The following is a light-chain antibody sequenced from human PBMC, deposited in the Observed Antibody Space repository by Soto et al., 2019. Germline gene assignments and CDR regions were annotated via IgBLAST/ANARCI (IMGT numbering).Light chain of an antibody. J-gene: IGKJ3*01. Sequence: DIQMTQSPSSLSASVGDRVTITCRASQGISNYLAWYQQKPGKVPKLLIYAASTLQSGVLSRFSGSGSGTDFPLTISSLQPEDVATYYCQKYNSAPPFTFCPGTKVDIK. V-gene: IGKV1-27*01. CDR2: AAS. CDR1: QGISNY. CDR3: QKYNSAPPFT.